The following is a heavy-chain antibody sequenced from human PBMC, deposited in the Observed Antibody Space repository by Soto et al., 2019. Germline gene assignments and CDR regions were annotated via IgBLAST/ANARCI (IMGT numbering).Heavy chain of an antibody. CDR1: GFTFSSYA. Sequence: PGGSLRLSCAASGFTFSSYAMHWVRQAPGKGLEWVAVISYDGSNKYYADSVKGRFTISRDNSKNTLYLQMNSLRAEDTAVYYCAREYWFDPWGQGTLVTVSS. CDR3: AREYWFDP. J-gene: IGHJ5*02. V-gene: IGHV3-30-3*01. CDR2: ISYDGSNK.